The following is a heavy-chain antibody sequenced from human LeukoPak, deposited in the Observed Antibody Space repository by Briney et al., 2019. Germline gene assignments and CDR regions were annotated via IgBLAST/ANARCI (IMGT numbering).Heavy chain of an antibody. J-gene: IGHJ3*02. CDR1: GGSISSYY. Sequence: SETLSLTCTVSGGSISSYYWSWIRQPPGKGLEWIGYIYYSGSTNYNPSLKSRVTISVDTSKNQFSLKLSPVTAADTAVYYCARDYYVNAFDIWGQGTMVTVSS. CDR2: IYYSGST. CDR3: ARDYYVNAFDI. D-gene: IGHD3-10*02. V-gene: IGHV4-59*01.